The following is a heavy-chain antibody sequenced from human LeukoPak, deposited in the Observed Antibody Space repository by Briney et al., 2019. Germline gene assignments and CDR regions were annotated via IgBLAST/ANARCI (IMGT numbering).Heavy chain of an antibody. Sequence: ASVKVSCKASGYTFTGYYMHWVRQAPGQGLEWMGWINPNSGGTNYAQKFRGRVTMTRDTSISTAYMELSRLRSDDTAVYYCARVSDYDFWSGYPSHYYMDVWGKGTTVTVSS. V-gene: IGHV1-2*02. D-gene: IGHD3-3*01. J-gene: IGHJ6*03. CDR3: ARVSDYDFWSGYPSHYYMDV. CDR2: INPNSGGT. CDR1: GYTFTGYY.